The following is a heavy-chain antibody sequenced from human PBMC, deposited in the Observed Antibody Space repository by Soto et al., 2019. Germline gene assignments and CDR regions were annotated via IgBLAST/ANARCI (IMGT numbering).Heavy chain of an antibody. CDR3: VRGLYTGSPHFFY. Sequence: PGGSLRLSCEASEFTFNTYWMTWIRQAPGKGLEWVANIAGDGTEKNYVDSVKGRFTVSRDNAKRSLYLQMNSLRVEDTAVYYCVRGLYTGSPHFFYWGQGTLVTVS. V-gene: IGHV3-7*05. D-gene: IGHD1-26*01. J-gene: IGHJ4*02. CDR1: EFTFNTYW. CDR2: IAGDGTEK.